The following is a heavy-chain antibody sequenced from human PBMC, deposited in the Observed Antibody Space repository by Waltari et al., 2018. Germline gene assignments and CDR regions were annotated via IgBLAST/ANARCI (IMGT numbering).Heavy chain of an antibody. V-gene: IGHV4-59*01. CDR3: ARDSGYYDFWSGRYGWFDP. Sequence: QVQLQESGPGLVKPSETLSLTCTVSGGSISSYYWSWIRKPPGKGLEWIGYIYYSGSTNYNPSLKSRVTISVDTSKNQFSLKLSSVTAADTAVYYCARDSGYYDFWSGRYGWFDPWGQGTLVTVSS. J-gene: IGHJ5*02. CDR1: GGSISSYY. CDR2: IYYSGST. D-gene: IGHD3-3*01.